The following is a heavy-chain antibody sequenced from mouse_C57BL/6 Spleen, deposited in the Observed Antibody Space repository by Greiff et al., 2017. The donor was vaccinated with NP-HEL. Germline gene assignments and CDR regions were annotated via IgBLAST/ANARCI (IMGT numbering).Heavy chain of an antibody. V-gene: IGHV1-39*01. Sequence: EVKLVESGPELVKPGASVKISCKASGYSFTDYNMNWVKQSNGKSLEWIGVINPNYGTTSYNQKFKGKATLTVDQSSSTAYMQLNSLTSEDSAVYYCARSGGSRHWFAYWGQGTLVTVSA. CDR1: GYSFTDYN. D-gene: IGHD3-2*02. CDR2: INPNYGTT. J-gene: IGHJ3*01. CDR3: ARSGGSRHWFAY.